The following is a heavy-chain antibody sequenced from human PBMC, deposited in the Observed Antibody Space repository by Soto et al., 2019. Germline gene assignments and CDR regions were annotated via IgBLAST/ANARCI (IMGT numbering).Heavy chain of an antibody. CDR2: IYPGDSDT. Sequence: PGESLKISCKGSGYSFTIYWIGWVRQMPGKGLEWMGIIYPGDSDTRYSPSFQGQVTISADKSISTAYLQWSSLKASDTAMYYCARHGPRVYYANSDYYYSCMDVRGQGTTVTVSS. V-gene: IGHV5-51*01. CDR1: GYSFTIYW. CDR3: ARHGPRVYYANSDYYYSCMDV. J-gene: IGHJ6*02. D-gene: IGHD3-22*01.